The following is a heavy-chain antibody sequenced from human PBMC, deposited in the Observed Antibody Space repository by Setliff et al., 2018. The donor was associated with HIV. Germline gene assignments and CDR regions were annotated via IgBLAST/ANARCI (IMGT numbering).Heavy chain of an antibody. CDR1: GGSFSDYF. CDR2: INHTGST. D-gene: IGHD3-10*01. V-gene: IGHV4-34*01. CDR3: ARGRRRTYGLGTFYNYYFYMDV. J-gene: IGHJ6*03. Sequence: SETLSLTCAVYGGSFSDYFWSWIRQPPGKRLEWIGEINHTGSTKYDPSLKSRVSISVDTSKNQFSLKLSSVTAADTGFYYCARGRRRTYGLGTFYNYYFYMDVWGNGTTVTVSS.